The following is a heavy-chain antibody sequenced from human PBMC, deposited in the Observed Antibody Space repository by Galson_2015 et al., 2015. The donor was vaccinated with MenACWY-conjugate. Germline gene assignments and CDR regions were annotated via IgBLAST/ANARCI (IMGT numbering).Heavy chain of an antibody. J-gene: IGHJ4*02. CDR1: GFTFSTYW. V-gene: IGHV3-7*03. D-gene: IGHD3-22*01. CDR3: ASNYYDSSGAIDY. Sequence: SLRLSCAASGFTFSTYWMTWVRQAPGKGLEWVANIKQDGSEKYYVDSVKGRFTISRDNAKNSLYLQMNSLRAEDTAVYYCASNYYDSSGAIDYWGQGTLVTVSS. CDR2: IKQDGSEK.